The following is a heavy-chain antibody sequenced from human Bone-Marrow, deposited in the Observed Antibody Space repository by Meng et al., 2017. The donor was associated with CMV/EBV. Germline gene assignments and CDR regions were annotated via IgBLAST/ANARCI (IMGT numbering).Heavy chain of an antibody. J-gene: IGHJ4*02. V-gene: IGHV3-30*19. CDR3: ARDENESLHY. CDR2: ISYDGSNK. Sequence: GGSLRLSCAASGFTFSSYGMHWVRQAPGKGLEWVAVISYDGSNKYYADSVKGRFSISRDKSKNTLYLQMSSLRAEDTAMYYCARDENESLHYWGQGTLVTVSS. CDR1: GFTFSSYG.